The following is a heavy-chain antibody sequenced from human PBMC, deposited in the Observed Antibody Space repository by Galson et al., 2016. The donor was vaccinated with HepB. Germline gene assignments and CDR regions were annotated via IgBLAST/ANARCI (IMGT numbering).Heavy chain of an antibody. Sequence: PALVKPTQTLTLTCTFSGFSLSTSGVGVGWIRQPPGKALEWLALIYWDDEKVYSPSLRRRRTSTKDTIKNQVVLTMTNLDPVDPAPYYCARWVQGRGGEWFDSWGQGTLVTVSS. CDR1: GFSLSTSGVG. CDR2: IYWDDEK. CDR3: ARWVQGRGGEWFDS. D-gene: IGHD3-16*01. V-gene: IGHV2-5*02. J-gene: IGHJ5*01.